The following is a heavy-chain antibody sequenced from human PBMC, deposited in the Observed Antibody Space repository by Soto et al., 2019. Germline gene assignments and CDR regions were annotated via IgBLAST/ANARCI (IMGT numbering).Heavy chain of an antibody. CDR1: GGSISSYY. CDR3: AIALGDFWSGFHYYYMDV. J-gene: IGHJ6*03. Sequence: SETLSLTCTVSGGSISSYYWSWIRQPPGNGLEWIGYIYYSGSTNYNPSLKSRVTISVDTSKNQFSLKLSSVTAADTAVYYCAIALGDFWSGFHYYYMDVWGKGTTVTVSS. V-gene: IGHV4-59*01. CDR2: IYYSGST. D-gene: IGHD3-3*01.